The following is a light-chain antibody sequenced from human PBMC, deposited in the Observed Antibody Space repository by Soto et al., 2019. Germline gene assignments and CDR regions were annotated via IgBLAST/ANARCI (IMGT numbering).Light chain of an antibody. CDR1: SSDVGAYNY. Sequence: QSALTQPASVSGSPGQSITISCTGSSSDVGAYNYVSWYQQHPGKAPSLMIYEFTNRPAGASNRFSGSKSGKTASLTISGLLADDEADYYCSSYTSGSTLVVFGGGTKLTVL. V-gene: IGLV2-14*01. J-gene: IGLJ2*01. CDR2: EFT. CDR3: SSYTSGSTLVV.